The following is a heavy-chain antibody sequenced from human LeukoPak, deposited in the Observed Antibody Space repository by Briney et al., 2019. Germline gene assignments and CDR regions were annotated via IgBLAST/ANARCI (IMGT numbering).Heavy chain of an antibody. D-gene: IGHD6-13*01. CDR3: ARGAGIAAAGEHNLDY. CDR1: GYTFTGYY. V-gene: IGHV1-2*04. J-gene: IGHJ4*02. Sequence: ASVEVSCKASGYTFTGYYMHWVRQAPGQGLEWMGWINPNSGGTNYAQKFQGWVTMTRDTSISTAYMELSRLRSDDTAVYYCARGAGIAAAGEHNLDYWGQGTLVTVSS. CDR2: INPNSGGT.